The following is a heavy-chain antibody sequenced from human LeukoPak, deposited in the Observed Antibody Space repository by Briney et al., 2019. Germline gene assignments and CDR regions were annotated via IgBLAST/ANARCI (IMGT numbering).Heavy chain of an antibody. D-gene: IGHD6-19*01. CDR2: ISGSGGST. Sequence: GGSLRLSCAASGFTFSNYAMSWVRQAPGKGLEWVSAISGSGGSTYYADSVKGRFTISRDNAKNSLYLQMNSLRDEDTAVYYCARDPSVSGTGWFDPWGQGTLVTVSS. V-gene: IGHV3-23*01. CDR3: ARDPSVSGTGWFDP. CDR1: GFTFSNYA. J-gene: IGHJ5*02.